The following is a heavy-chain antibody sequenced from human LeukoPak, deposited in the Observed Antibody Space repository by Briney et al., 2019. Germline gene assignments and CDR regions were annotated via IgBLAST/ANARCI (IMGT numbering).Heavy chain of an antibody. CDR1: GFTFSSYA. D-gene: IGHD3-3*01. CDR3: AKDSIFGVVIIGPFGY. CDR2: ISGSGGST. J-gene: IGHJ4*02. Sequence: PGGFLRLSCAASGFTFSSYAMSWVRQAPGKGLEWVSAISGSGGSTYYADSVKGRFTISRDNSKNTLYLQMNSLRAEDTAVYYCAKDSIFGVVIIGPFGYWGQGTLVTVSS. V-gene: IGHV3-23*01.